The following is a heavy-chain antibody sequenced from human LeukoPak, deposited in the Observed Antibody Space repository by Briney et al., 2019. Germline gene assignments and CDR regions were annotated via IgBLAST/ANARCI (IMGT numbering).Heavy chain of an antibody. V-gene: IGHV4-34*01. J-gene: IGHJ6*02. CDR1: GGSFSGYQ. Sequence: SETLSLTCAVYGGSFSGYQWNWIRQPPGKGLEWIGEINHSGSTNYNPSLKSRVTISVDTSKNQFSLKLSSVTAADTAVYYCARPGQLGTLYYGMDVWGQGTTVTVSS. D-gene: IGHD3-16*01. CDR3: ARPGQLGTLYYGMDV. CDR2: INHSGST.